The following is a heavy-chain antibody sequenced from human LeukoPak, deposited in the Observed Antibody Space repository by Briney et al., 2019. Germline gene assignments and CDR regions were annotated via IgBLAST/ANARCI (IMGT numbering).Heavy chain of an antibody. J-gene: IGHJ4*02. V-gene: IGHV3-23*01. CDR1: GFTFNNYA. CDR2: ISGGGETT. D-gene: IGHD4-17*01. Sequence: GGSLRLSCAASGFTFNNYAMNWVRQAPGKGLEWVSSISGGGETTYYADSAKGRFTISRDNSQNTLYLQMNSLRAEDTAVYYCARDYADYVGYFFFDYWGQGTLVTVPS. CDR3: ARDYADYVGYFFFDY.